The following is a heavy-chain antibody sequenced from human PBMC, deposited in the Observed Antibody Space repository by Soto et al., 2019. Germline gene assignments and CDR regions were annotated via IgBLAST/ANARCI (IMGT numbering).Heavy chain of an antibody. CDR3: ARGLKLWFGQLGFDS. CDR1: GYTFTSYD. D-gene: IGHD3-10*01. J-gene: IGHJ4*02. CDR2: MNPNSGNT. Sequence: ASVKVSCKASGYTFTSYDINWVRQATGQGLEWMGWMNPNSGNTGYAQKFQGRVTMTRNTSISTAYMELSSLSSEDTAVYYCARGLKLWFGQLGFDSWGQGTRVTVS. V-gene: IGHV1-8*01.